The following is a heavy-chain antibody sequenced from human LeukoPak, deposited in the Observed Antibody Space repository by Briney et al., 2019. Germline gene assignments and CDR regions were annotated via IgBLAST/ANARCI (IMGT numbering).Heavy chain of an antibody. CDR1: GFTFDDYA. CDR2: ISWQGGST. CDR3: AKGDPGYSYGYFPGFFDY. Sequence: GGSLRLSCAASGFTFDDYAMHWVRQAPGKGLEWISLISWQGGSTYYGDSVKGRFTISRDNSKNTLYLQMNSLRAEDTAVYYCAKGDPGYSYGYFPGFFDYWGQGTLVTVSS. V-gene: IGHV3-43D*03. D-gene: IGHD5-18*01. J-gene: IGHJ4*02.